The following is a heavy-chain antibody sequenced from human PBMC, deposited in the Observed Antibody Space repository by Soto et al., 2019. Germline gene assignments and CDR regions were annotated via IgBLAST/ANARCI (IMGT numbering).Heavy chain of an antibody. CDR2: ISGSGGST. CDR1: GFTFSSCA. Sequence: GWALTLSCASSGFTFSSCAMTWVRRAPGEGLKWFTAISGSGGSTYYADSVKGRFTISRDNSKNTLYLQMNSLRAEDTAVYYCAKEGTPEYSGYDYNYWGQGTLVTVSS. J-gene: IGHJ4*02. D-gene: IGHD5-12*01. V-gene: IGHV3-23*01. CDR3: AKEGTPEYSGYDYNY.